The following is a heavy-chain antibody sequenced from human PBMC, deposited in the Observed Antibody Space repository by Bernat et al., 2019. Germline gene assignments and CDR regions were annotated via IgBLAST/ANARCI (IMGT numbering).Heavy chain of an antibody. CDR2: IKSKTDGGTT. Sequence: EVQLVESGGGLVKPGGSLRLSCAASGFTFSNAWMSWVRQAPGKGLEWVGCIKSKTDGGTTDYAAPVKGRFTISRDDSKNTLYLQMNSLKTEDTAVYYCTTESPAIDAFDIWGQGTMVTVSS. CDR1: GFTFSNAW. CDR3: TTESPAIDAFDI. J-gene: IGHJ3*02. V-gene: IGHV3-15*01.